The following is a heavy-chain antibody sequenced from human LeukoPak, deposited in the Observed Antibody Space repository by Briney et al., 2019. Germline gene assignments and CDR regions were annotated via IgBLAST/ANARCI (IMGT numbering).Heavy chain of an antibody. CDR3: AKDLESSSSWYFDY. CDR1: GFTFDDYA. D-gene: IGHD6-13*01. Sequence: GGSLRLSCAASGFTFDDYAMHWVRQAPGKGLEWVSGISWNSGSIGYADSVKGRFTISRDNAKNSLYLQMNSLRAEDTALYYCAKDLESSSSWYFDYWGQGTLVTVSS. J-gene: IGHJ4*02. CDR2: ISWNSGSI. V-gene: IGHV3-9*01.